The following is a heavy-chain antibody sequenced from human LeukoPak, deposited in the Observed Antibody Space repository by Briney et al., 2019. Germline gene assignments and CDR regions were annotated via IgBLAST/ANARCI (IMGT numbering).Heavy chain of an antibody. V-gene: IGHV3-48*03. D-gene: IGHD3-16*01. J-gene: IGHJ4*02. CDR1: GFTFSSYE. Sequence: GGSLRLSCAASGFTFSSYEMNWVRQAPGKGLEWVSYISSSGSTMYYADSVKGRFTISRDNAKNSLYLQMNSLRAEDTAVYYCASTPRGGIDYWGQGTLVSVSS. CDR2: ISSSGSTM. CDR3: ASTPRGGIDY.